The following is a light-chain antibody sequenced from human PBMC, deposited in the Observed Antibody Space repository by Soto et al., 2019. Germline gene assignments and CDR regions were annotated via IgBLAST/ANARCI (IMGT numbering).Light chain of an antibody. CDR2: RNN. CDR1: SSNIGSNY. Sequence: QSVLTQPASASGTPGQRVTISCSGSSSNIGSNYVYWYQQLPGTAPKLLLFRNNQRPSGVPDRFSGSKSGTSASLAISGLRSEDEAYYYCAAWDDSLSGLHVVFGGGTKLTVL. J-gene: IGLJ2*01. CDR3: AAWDDSLSGLHVV. V-gene: IGLV1-47*01.